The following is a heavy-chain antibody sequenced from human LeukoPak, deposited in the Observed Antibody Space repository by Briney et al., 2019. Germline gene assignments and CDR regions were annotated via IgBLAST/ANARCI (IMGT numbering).Heavy chain of an antibody. Sequence: SETLSLTCTVSGGSISSYYWSWIRQPAGKGLEWIGRIYTSGSTNYNPSLKSRVTMSVDTSKNQFSLKLSSVTAADTAVYYCASTLSREDSSGWYSIYYFDYWGQGTLVTVSS. J-gene: IGHJ4*02. CDR1: GGSISSYY. CDR3: ASTLSREDSSGWYSIYYFDY. V-gene: IGHV4-4*07. D-gene: IGHD6-19*01. CDR2: IYTSGST.